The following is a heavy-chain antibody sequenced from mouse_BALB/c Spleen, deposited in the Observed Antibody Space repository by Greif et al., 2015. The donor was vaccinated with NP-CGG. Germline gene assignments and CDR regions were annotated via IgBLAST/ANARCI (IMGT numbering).Heavy chain of an antibody. J-gene: IGHJ4*01. D-gene: IGHD4-1*01. CDR3: ARRTGTEAMDY. V-gene: IGHV1-84*02. CDR1: GYTFTDYY. Sequence: QVQLQQPGPELVKPGASVKISCKASGYTFTDYYINWVKQKPGQGLEWIGWIYPGSGNTKYNEKFKGKATLTVDTSSSTAYIQLSSLTSEDTAVYFCARRTGTEAMDYWGQGTSVTVSS. CDR2: IYPGSGNT.